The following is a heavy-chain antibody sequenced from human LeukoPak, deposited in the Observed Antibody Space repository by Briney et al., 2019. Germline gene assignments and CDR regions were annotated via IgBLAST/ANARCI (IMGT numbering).Heavy chain of an antibody. CDR1: GGSISSYY. J-gene: IGHJ4*02. CDR2: IYYSGST. V-gene: IGHV4-59*01. D-gene: IGHD4-11*01. Sequence: PSETLSLTCTVSGGSISSYYWSWIRQPPGRGLEWIGYIYYSGSTNHNPSLKSRVTISVDMSKNQLSLKLSSVTAADTAVYYCARGAITTLDYWGQGTLVNVSS. CDR3: ARGAITTLDY.